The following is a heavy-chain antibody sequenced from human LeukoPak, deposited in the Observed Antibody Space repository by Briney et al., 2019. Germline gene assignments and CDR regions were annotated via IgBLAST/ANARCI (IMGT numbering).Heavy chain of an antibody. CDR2: IYYSGST. D-gene: IGHD2-2*01. CDR1: GGSISSSSYY. V-gene: IGHV4-39*07. J-gene: IGHJ4*02. CDR3: ARDSDVVVPAAIDY. Sequence: SETLSLTCTVSGGSISSSSYYWGWIRQPPGRGLEWRGSIYYSGSTYYNPSLKSRVIISVDTSKNQFSLKLSSVTAADTAVYYCARDSDVVVPAAIDYWGQGTLVTVSS.